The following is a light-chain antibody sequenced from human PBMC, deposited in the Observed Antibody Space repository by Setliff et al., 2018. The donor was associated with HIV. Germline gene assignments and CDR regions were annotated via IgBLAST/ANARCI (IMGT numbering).Light chain of an antibody. CDR3: CSYAGSYTPVI. Sequence: VLTQPRSVSGSPGQSVTISCTGTSSDVGSYNYVSWYQQHPGKAPKLMIYDVTKRPSGVPDRFSGSKSGNTASLTISGLQAEDEADYYCCSYAGSYTPVIFGGGTKVTV. CDR2: DVT. CDR1: SSDVGSYNY. V-gene: IGLV2-11*01. J-gene: IGLJ2*01.